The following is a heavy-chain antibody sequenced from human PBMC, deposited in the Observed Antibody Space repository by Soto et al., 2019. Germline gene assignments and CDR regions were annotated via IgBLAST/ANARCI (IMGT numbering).Heavy chain of an antibody. V-gene: IGHV3-72*01. CDR2: SRTRADNYAT. CDR3: VLWVLGIINY. J-gene: IGHJ4*02. D-gene: IGHD7-27*01. CDR1: GIILSDHD. Sequence: EVQLVESGGGLVQPGGSLRLSCAISGIILSDHDIDWVRQAAGKGLEWLGRSRTRADNYATDYAASVKGRFTFSRDDSKSSLSLQMRSLKTGDTAMYYCVLWVLGIINYWGQGTLVTVSS.